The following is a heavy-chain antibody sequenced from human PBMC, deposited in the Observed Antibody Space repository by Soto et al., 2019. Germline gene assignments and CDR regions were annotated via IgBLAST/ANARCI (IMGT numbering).Heavy chain of an antibody. Sequence: QVQLVQSGAEVKKPGSSVKVSCKASGGTFSSYAISWVRQAPGQGLEWMGGIIPIFGTANYAQKFQGRVTITTDKSTSTAYMELSSLRSEDTAVYYCARVFIDYGDRPPYNWFDPWGQGTLVTVSS. CDR3: ARVFIDYGDRPPYNWFDP. CDR1: GGTFSSYA. D-gene: IGHD4-17*01. CDR2: IIPIFGTA. V-gene: IGHV1-69*06. J-gene: IGHJ5*02.